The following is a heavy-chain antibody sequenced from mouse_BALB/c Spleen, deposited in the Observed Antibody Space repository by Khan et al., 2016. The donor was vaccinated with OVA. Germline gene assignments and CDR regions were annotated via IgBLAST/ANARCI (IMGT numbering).Heavy chain of an antibody. D-gene: IGHD2-4*01. CDR3: ARWDYDAPNY. CDR2: ISYSGST. J-gene: IGHJ2*01. Sequence: EVQLVESGPGLVKPSQSLSLTCTVTGYSITSDYAWNWIRQFPGNKLEWMGFISYSGSTCYNPSLKSRISITRDTSKNQFFLQLNSVTTEDTATYYCARWDYDAPNYWGQGTTLTVSS. V-gene: IGHV3-2*02. CDR1: GYSITSDYA.